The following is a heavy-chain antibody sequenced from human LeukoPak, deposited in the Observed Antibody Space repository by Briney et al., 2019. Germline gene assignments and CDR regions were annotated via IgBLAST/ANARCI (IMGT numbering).Heavy chain of an antibody. CDR3: ARDHYSDAFDI. J-gene: IGHJ3*02. CDR2: INAGKGNT. D-gene: IGHD3-10*01. CDR1: GYTFINYA. V-gene: IGHV1-3*03. Sequence: ASVKVSCKASGYTFINYAMHWVRQAPGQRLEWMGWINAGKGNTKYSQEFQGRVTITRDTSASTAYMELSSLRSEDTAVYYCARDHYSDAFDIWGQGTMVTVSS.